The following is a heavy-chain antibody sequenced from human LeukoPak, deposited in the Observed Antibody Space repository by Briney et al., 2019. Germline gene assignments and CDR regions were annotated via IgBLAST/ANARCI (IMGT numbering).Heavy chain of an antibody. V-gene: IGHV5-51*01. CDR1: GYSFTSYW. D-gene: IGHD5-18*01. CDR2: IDPSDSET. Sequence: GESLKISCKASGYSFTSYWIGWVRQMPGKGREWMGIIDPSDSETRYTPSFQGHVTISADMSLTTAYLQWNSLKASDTAMYYCARQTAMGRSGDYWGQGTLVAVSS. J-gene: IGHJ4*02. CDR3: ARQTAMGRSGDY.